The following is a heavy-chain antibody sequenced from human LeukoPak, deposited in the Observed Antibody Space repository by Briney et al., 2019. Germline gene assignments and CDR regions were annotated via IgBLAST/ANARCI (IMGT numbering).Heavy chain of an antibody. CDR3: ARDLREAYYDFWSGYYSSSYFDY. Sequence: SQTLSLTCVISGDSVSSNSAAWNWIRQSPSRGLEWLGRTYYRSKWYSYSAVSVKSRIIINPDTSKNQFSLQLNSVTPEDTAVYYCARDLREAYYDFWSGYYSSSYFDYWGQGTLVTVSS. D-gene: IGHD3-3*01. V-gene: IGHV6-1*01. CDR1: GDSVSSNSAA. CDR2: TYYRSKWYS. J-gene: IGHJ4*02.